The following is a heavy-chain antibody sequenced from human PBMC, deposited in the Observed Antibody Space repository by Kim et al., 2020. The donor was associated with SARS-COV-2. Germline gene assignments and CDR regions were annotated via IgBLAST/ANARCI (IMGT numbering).Heavy chain of an antibody. D-gene: IGHD5-12*01. CDR3: ARHTTQGRRWLQYPDY. J-gene: IGHJ4*02. V-gene: IGHV5-51*01. Sequence: GESLKISCKGSGYSFTSYWIGWVRQMPGKGLEWMGIIYPGDSDTRYSPSFQGQVTISADKSISTAYLQWSSLKASDTAMYYCARHTTQGRRWLQYPDYWGQGTLVTVSS. CDR2: IYPGDSDT. CDR1: GYSFTSYW.